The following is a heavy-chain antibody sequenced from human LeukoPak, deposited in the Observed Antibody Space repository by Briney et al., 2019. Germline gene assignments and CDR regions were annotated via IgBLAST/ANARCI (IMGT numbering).Heavy chain of an antibody. J-gene: IGHJ4*02. CDR1: GFTFSSYA. CDR3: AKDTSIGKYCTSGVCSPFDY. D-gene: IGHD2-8*01. CDR2: ISDSGDYT. V-gene: IGHV3-23*01. Sequence: GGSLRLSCAGSGFTFSSYAMSWVRQAPGKGLEWVSAISDSGDYTYYADSVKGRFTISRDNSKNTLYLHVNSLRAEDTAVYDRAKDTSIGKYCTSGVCSPFDYWGQGTLVTVSS.